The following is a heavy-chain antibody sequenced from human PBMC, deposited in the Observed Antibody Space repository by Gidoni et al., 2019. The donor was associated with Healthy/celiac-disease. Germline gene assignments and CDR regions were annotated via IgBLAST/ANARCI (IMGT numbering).Heavy chain of an antibody. CDR1: GFTFSSYG. D-gene: IGHD1-7*01. Sequence: QVQLVESGGGVVQPGGSLRLPCAAAGFTFSSYGMNWVRQAPGKGLEWVAFIRYDGSNKYYADSVKGRFTISRDNSKNTLYLQMNSLRAEDTAVYYCAKVGDWNYIDYYYMDVWGKGTTVTVSS. J-gene: IGHJ6*03. V-gene: IGHV3-30*02. CDR3: AKVGDWNYIDYYYMDV. CDR2: IRYDGSNK.